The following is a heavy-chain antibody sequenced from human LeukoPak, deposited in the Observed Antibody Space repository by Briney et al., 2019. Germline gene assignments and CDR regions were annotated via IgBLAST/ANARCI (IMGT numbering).Heavy chain of an antibody. CDR1: GFTVSSNY. CDR2: IYSGGST. D-gene: IGHD2-15*01. CDR3: ARELGGSLNWFDP. J-gene: IGHJ5*02. V-gene: IGHV3-66*01. Sequence: GGSLRLSCAASGFTVSSNYMSWVRQAPGKGLEWVSVIYSGGSTYYADSVKGKFTISRDNSKNTLYLQMNSLRAEDTAVYYCARELGGSLNWFDPWGQGTLVTVSS.